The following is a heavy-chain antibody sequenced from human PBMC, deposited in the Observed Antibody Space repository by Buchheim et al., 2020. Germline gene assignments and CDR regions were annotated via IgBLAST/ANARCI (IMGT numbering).Heavy chain of an antibody. CDR2: INPNSGGT. V-gene: IGHV1-2*06. Sequence: QVQLVQSGAEVKKPGASVKVSCKASGYTFTGYYMHWVRQAPGQGLEWMGRINPNSGGTNYAQKFQGRVTMTRDTSISTAYMELSRLRSDDTAVYYCARVVGNVRYYDFWSGYFGELSYNYYGMDVWGQGTT. J-gene: IGHJ6*02. CDR3: ARVVGNVRYYDFWSGYFGELSYNYYGMDV. CDR1: GYTFTGYY. D-gene: IGHD3-3*01.